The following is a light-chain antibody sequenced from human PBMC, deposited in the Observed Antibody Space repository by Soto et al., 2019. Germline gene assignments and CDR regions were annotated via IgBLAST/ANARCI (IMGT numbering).Light chain of an antibody. CDR2: DAS. CDR1: QSINDW. J-gene: IGKJ1*01. Sequence: DIQMTQPPSTLSASVGDRVTITCRASQSINDWLAWYQQKPGKAPKLLIFDASSLENGVPSRFSGSGSGTEFTLTITGLQPDDFATYYCQQYNTYWTFGQGTKVDIK. CDR3: QQYNTYWT. V-gene: IGKV1-5*01.